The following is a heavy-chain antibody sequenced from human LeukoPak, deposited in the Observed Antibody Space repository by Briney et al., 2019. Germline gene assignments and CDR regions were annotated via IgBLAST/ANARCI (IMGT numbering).Heavy chain of an antibody. V-gene: IGHV4-61*02. CDR2: IYTSGST. Sequence: SETLSLTCTVSGGSISSGSYYWSWIRQPAGKGLEWIGRIYTSGSTNYNPSLKSRVTISVDTSKNQFSLKLSSVTAADTAVYYCARDPPLQCSSTSCHTWGQGTLVTVSS. CDR1: GGSISSGSYY. D-gene: IGHD2-2*02. CDR3: ARDPPLQCSSTSCHT. J-gene: IGHJ4*02.